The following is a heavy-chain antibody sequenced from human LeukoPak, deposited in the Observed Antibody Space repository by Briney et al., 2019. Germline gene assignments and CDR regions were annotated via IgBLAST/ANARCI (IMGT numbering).Heavy chain of an antibody. CDR2: TYYRSKWYD. CDR3: ARGGHGNSVSSFDY. Sequence: SQTLSLTCVISGDGVSRNTASWNWIRQSPSRGLEWLGRTYYRSKWYDDYAVSMRSRMTVNADTSKNQFSLQLNSVTAEDTAVYYCARGGHGNSVSSFDYWGQGTLVTVSS. CDR1: GDGVSRNTAS. J-gene: IGHJ4*02. D-gene: IGHD4-23*01. V-gene: IGHV6-1*01.